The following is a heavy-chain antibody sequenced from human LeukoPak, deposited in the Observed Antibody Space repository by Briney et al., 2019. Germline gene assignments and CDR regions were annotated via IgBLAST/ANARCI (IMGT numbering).Heavy chain of an antibody. CDR1: GGSISSGSYY. D-gene: IGHD3-10*01. CDR3: ARSRITMVRGVSN. Sequence: PSETLSLTCTVSGGSISSGSYYWSWIRQPAGKGLEWIGRIYTSGSTNYNPSLKSRVTISVDTSKNQFSLKLSSVTAADTAVYYCARSRITMVRGVSNWGQGTLVTVSS. J-gene: IGHJ4*02. CDR2: IYTSGST. V-gene: IGHV4-61*02.